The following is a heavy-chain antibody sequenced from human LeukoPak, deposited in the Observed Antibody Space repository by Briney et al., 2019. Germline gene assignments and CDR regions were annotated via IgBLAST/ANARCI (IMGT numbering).Heavy chain of an antibody. Sequence: SETLSLTCAVYGGSFSGYYWSWIRQPPGKGLEWIGEINHSGSTNYNPSLKSRVTISVDTSKNQFSLKLSSVTAADTAVYYCARAAGRVIYNWFDPWGQGTLVTVSS. J-gene: IGHJ5*02. CDR2: INHSGST. CDR3: ARAAGRVIYNWFDP. D-gene: IGHD2-21*01. V-gene: IGHV4-34*01. CDR1: GGSFSGYY.